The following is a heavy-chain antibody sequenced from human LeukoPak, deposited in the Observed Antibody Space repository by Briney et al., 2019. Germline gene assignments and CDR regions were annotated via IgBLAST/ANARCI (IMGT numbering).Heavy chain of an antibody. CDR3: ARPKYSSSLAFDF. CDR1: GNTFTTSL. CDR2: IYPGDSDT. Sequence: RGESLKISCRDSGNTFTTSLIVWVRQMPGKGLEWMGIIYPGDSDTKYSPSFHGQVTISADKSISTAYLHWNSLKASDTATYYCARPKYSSSLAFDFWGQGTPVTVSS. V-gene: IGHV5-51*01. J-gene: IGHJ4*02. D-gene: IGHD6-6*01.